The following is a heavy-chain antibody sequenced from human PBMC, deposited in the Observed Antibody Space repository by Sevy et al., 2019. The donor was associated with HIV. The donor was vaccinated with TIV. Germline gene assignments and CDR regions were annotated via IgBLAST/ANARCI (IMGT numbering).Heavy chain of an antibody. V-gene: IGHV4-59*01. Sequence: SETLSLTCTVSGGSISSYYWSWIRQPPGKGLEWIGYIYYSGSTNYNPSLKSRVTISVDTSKNQFSLKLSSVTAADTAVYYWARGGGSGWYFYFDYWGQGTLVTVSS. CDR3: ARGGGSGWYFYFDY. CDR2: IYYSGST. J-gene: IGHJ4*02. D-gene: IGHD6-19*01. CDR1: GGSISSYY.